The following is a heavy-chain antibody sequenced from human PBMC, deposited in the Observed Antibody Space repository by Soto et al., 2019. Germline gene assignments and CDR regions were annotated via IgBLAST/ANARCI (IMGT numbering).Heavy chain of an antibody. Sequence: SETLSLTCTVSGGSISSYYWSWIRQPPGKGLEWIGEINHSGSTNYNPSLKSRVTISVDTSKNQFSLKLSSVTAADTAVYYCARGLNIAAAGSDFDYWGQGTLVTVSS. CDR2: INHSGST. CDR3: ARGLNIAAAGSDFDY. J-gene: IGHJ4*02. V-gene: IGHV4-59*12. CDR1: GGSISSYY. D-gene: IGHD6-13*01.